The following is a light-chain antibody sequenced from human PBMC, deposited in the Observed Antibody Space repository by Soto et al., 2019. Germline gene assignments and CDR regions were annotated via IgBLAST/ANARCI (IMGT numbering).Light chain of an antibody. CDR3: QQYHSWPRT. J-gene: IGKJ1*01. CDR1: QSVYSN. Sequence: IVMTQSPATLSVSPGERATLSCMASQSVYSNFAWYQQKPGQAPRLLIYAASTRATDNPVRFSGTGSGKDFTLTIGSLQSDDFAVYYGQQYHSWPRTVGQGPKVDFK. CDR2: AAS. V-gene: IGKV3-15*01.